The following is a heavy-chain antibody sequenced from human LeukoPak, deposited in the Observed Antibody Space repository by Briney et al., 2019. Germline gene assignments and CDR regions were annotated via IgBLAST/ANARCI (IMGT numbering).Heavy chain of an antibody. D-gene: IGHD3-10*02. J-gene: IGHJ4*02. V-gene: IGHV3-23*01. CDR3: AKDIRLSYVGDDY. Sequence: PAGSLRLSXAASGFTFSSYAMSWVGQAPEKWLEWVSAISGSGSSTYYADSVKGRFTISRDNSKNTLYLQMNSLRAEDTAVYYCAKDIRLSYVGDDYWGQGTLVAVSS. CDR1: GFTFSSYA. CDR2: ISGSGSST.